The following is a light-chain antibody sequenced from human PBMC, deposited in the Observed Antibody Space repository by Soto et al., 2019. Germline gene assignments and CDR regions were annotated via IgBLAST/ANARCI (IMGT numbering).Light chain of an antibody. V-gene: IGKV3-11*01. J-gene: IGKJ5*01. Sequence: EIVLTQSPATLSLSPGERATLSCRASQSVSSYLAWYQQKPGQAPRLLIYDASNRATGIPARFSGSGSGTGFTLTISSLEPEDFAVYYCQQRSNWPPEITFGQGTRLEIK. CDR1: QSVSSY. CDR2: DAS. CDR3: QQRSNWPPEIT.